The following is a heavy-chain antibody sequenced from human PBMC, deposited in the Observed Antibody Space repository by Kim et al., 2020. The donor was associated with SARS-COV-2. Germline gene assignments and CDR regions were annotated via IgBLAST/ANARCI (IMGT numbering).Heavy chain of an antibody. D-gene: IGHD3-22*01. CDR2: INPNSGGT. V-gene: IGHV1-2*02. J-gene: IGHJ4*02. Sequence: ASVKVSCKASGYTFTGYYMHWVRQAPGQGLEWMGWINPNSGGTNYAQKFQGRVTMTRDTSISTAYMELSRLRSDDTAVYYCARDRPHYYDSGGYSDNFDYWGQGTLVTVSS. CDR3: ARDRPHYYDSGGYSDNFDY. CDR1: GYTFTGYY.